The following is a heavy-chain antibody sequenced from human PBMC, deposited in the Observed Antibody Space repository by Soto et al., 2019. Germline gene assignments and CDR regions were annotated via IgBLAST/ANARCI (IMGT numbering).Heavy chain of an antibody. Sequence: GGSLRLSCSASGFTFSSYAMHWVRQAPGKGQEYVSAISSNGGSTYYADSVKGRFTISRDNSKNTLYLQMSSLRAEDTAVYYCVKGRANYCSSTSCYLGGMDVWGQGTTVTVSS. CDR2: ISSNGGST. D-gene: IGHD2-2*01. V-gene: IGHV3-64D*08. J-gene: IGHJ6*02. CDR3: VKGRANYCSSTSCYLGGMDV. CDR1: GFTFSSYA.